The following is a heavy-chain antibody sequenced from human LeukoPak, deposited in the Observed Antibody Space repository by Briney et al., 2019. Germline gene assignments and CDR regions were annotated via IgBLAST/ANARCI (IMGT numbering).Heavy chain of an antibody. J-gene: IGHJ3*02. CDR3: ARVSVVPAAIFGAFDI. V-gene: IGHV4-59*01. D-gene: IGHD2-2*01. CDR2: IYYSGST. Sequence: SETLSLTCTVSGGSISSYYWSWIRQPPGKGLEWIGYIYYSGSTNYNPSLKSRVTISVDTSKNQFSLKLSSVTAADTAVYYCARVSVVPAAIFGAFDIWGQGTMVTVSS. CDR1: GGSISSYY.